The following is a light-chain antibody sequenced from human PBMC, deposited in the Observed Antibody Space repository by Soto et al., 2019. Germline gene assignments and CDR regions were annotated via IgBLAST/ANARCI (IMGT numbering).Light chain of an antibody. CDR3: QQYNSWPET. J-gene: IGKJ1*01. CDR2: GAS. CDR1: QSVSSNY. Sequence: EIVLTQSPGTLSLSPGERATLSCRASQSVSSNYLAWYQQKPGQAPRLLIYGASSRATGIPDRFSGSGSGTDFTLIISRLEPEDFAVYYCQQYNSWPETFGQGTKVDIK. V-gene: IGKV3-20*01.